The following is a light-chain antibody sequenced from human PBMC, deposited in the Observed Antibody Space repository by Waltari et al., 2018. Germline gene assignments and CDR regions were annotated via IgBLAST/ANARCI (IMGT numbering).Light chain of an antibody. Sequence: DIQFNQSPSFLSASVGDRVTITCRASQGISSYLSWYQQKPGKAHKLLIYAASTLQSGVPSRFSGSGSGTEFTLTISSLQPEDFATYYCQQLNSYPRTFGPGTKVDIK. J-gene: IGKJ3*01. CDR1: QGISSY. CDR2: AAS. V-gene: IGKV1-9*01. CDR3: QQLNSYPRT.